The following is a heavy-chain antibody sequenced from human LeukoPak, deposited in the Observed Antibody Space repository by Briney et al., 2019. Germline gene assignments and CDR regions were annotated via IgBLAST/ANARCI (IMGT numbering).Heavy chain of an antibody. Sequence: GGSLRLPCAASGFTFSSYAMHWVRQAPGKGLEWVAVISYDGSNKYYADSVKGRFTISRDNSKNTLYLQMNSLRAEDTAVYYCASEVQLLYYFDYWAREPCS. CDR2: ISYDGSNK. V-gene: IGHV3-30*01. CDR3: ASEVQLLYYFDY. J-gene: IGHJ4*02. D-gene: IGHD2-2*01. CDR1: GFTFSSYA.